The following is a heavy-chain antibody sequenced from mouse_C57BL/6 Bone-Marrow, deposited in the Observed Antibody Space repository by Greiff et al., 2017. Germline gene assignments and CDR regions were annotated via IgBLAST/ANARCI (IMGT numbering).Heavy chain of an antibody. Sequence: QVQLQQPGAELVKPGASVKVSCKASGYTFTSYWMHWVKQRPGQGLEWIGRIHPSDSDTNYNQKFKGKATLTVDKSSSTAYMQLSSLSSEDSAVYYCLLIYDGYDPAWFAYWGQGTLVTVSA. V-gene: IGHV1-74*01. CDR1: GYTFTSYW. CDR2: IHPSDSDT. J-gene: IGHJ3*01. D-gene: IGHD2-2*01. CDR3: LLIYDGYDPAWFAY.